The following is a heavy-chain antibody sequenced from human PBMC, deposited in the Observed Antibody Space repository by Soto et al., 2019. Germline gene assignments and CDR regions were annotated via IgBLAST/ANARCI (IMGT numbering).Heavy chain of an antibody. CDR3: AHAKPYYDFWSGYFPRGSSCMDV. D-gene: IGHD3-3*01. CDR1: GFSLSTSGVG. V-gene: IGHV2-5*01. CDR2: IYWNDDK. Sequence: SGPTLVKPTQTLTLTCTFSGFSLSTSGVGVGWIRQPPGKALEWLALIYWNDDKRYSPSLKSRLTITKDTSKNQVVLTMPNMDPVDTATYYCAHAKPYYDFWSGYFPRGSSCMDVWGQGTTVTVSS. J-gene: IGHJ6*02.